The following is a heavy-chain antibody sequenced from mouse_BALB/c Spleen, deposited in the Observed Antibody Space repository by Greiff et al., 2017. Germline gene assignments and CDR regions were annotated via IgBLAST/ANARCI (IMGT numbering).Heavy chain of an antibody. CDR3: TICYYGNYYAMDY. J-gene: IGHJ4*01. CDR1: GYTFTSYW. D-gene: IGHD2-1*01. CDR2: IYPSDSYT. Sequence: VQLQQPGAELVRPGASVKLSCKASGYTFTSYWINWVKQRPGQGLEWIGNIYPSDSYTNYNQKFKDKATLTVDKSSSTAYMQLSSPTSEDSAVYYSTICYYGNYYAMDYWGQGTSVTVSS. V-gene: IGHV1-69*02.